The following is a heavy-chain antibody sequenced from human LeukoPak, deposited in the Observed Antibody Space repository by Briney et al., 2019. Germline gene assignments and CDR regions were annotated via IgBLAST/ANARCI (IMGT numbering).Heavy chain of an antibody. CDR1: GGSISGYY. CDR3: ARHRVSAAATSFDY. Sequence: SETLSLTCTVSGGSISGYYWSWIRQPPGKGLEWIGYIYNSESTNYNPSLRSRVTISADTSKNQFSLKLSSVTAADTAVYFCARHRVSAAATSFDYWGQGTLVTVSS. J-gene: IGHJ4*02. CDR2: IYNSEST. D-gene: IGHD6-13*01. V-gene: IGHV4-59*08.